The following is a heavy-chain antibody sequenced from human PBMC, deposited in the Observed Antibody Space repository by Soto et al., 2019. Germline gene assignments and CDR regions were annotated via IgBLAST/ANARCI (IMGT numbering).Heavy chain of an antibody. D-gene: IGHD3-22*01. V-gene: IGHV1-46*01. CDR3: ARERGTYYYDSSGNLDAFDI. CDR1: GYTFTSYY. Sequence: ASVKVSCKASGYTFTSYYRHWERQAPGQGLEWMGIINPSGGSTSYAQKFQGRVTMTRDTSTSTVYMELSSLRSEDTAVYYCARERGTYYYDSSGNLDAFDIWGQGTMVTSSS. CDR2: INPSGGST. J-gene: IGHJ3*02.